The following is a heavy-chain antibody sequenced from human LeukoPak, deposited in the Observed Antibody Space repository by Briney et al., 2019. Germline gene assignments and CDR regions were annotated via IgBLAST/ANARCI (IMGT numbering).Heavy chain of an antibody. V-gene: IGHV4-4*09. CDR2: IYNGVPT. CDR3: VQTTGWPGFDY. D-gene: IGHD6-19*01. Sequence: SETLSLTCTASGAPISRFYWNWVRQPPGKGLEWIGNIYNGVPTFFNPSLKSRVTLSVDTSKTQFSLQLASVTAADTAVYYCVQTTGWPGFDYWGQGILVTASS. J-gene: IGHJ4*02. CDR1: GAPISRFY.